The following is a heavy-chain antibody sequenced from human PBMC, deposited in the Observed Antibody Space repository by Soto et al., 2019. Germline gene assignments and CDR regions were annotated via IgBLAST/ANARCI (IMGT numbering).Heavy chain of an antibody. D-gene: IGHD1-26*01. CDR2: IDPSDSYT. V-gene: IGHV5-10-1*01. Sequence: GESLKISCKGSGYTFTDYWISWVRQIPGKGLEWMGRIDPSDSYTSNSPSFQCHVTISADTSINTAYMQWSSLKASDTAMYYCVRHRVGSYDYFDYWGQGTLVTVSS. CDR1: GYTFTDYW. J-gene: IGHJ4*02. CDR3: VRHRVGSYDYFDY.